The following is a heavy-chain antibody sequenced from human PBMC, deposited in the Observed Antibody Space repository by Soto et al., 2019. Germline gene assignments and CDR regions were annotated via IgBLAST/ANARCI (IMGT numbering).Heavy chain of an antibody. CDR3: AKDPGIAAAGRDYYYSYGRDV. V-gene: IGHV3-30*18. Sequence: GGSRRLSCAASGFTFSSYGMHWVRQAPGKGLEWVAVISYDGSNKYYAGSVKGRFTISRDNSKNTLYLQMNSLRAEDTAVYYCAKDPGIAAAGRDYYYSYGRDVWGKGTTVPVSS. J-gene: IGHJ6*04. CDR2: ISYDGSNK. D-gene: IGHD6-13*01. CDR1: GFTFSSYG.